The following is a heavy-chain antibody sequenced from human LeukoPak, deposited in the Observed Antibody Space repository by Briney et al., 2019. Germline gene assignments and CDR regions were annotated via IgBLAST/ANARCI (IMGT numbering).Heavy chain of an antibody. CDR3: AKDHVGFSSMLPAEYFQH. D-gene: IGHD6-13*01. CDR2: ISGSGDRT. Sequence: PGGSLRLSCAASGFTFSNFAMSWVSQTPGKGLEWVSAISGSGDRTYYPDSVKGRFTISRDNSRNTVYLHIASLRAEDTAVYFCAKDHVGFSSMLPAEYFQHWGQGTLVTVSS. V-gene: IGHV3-23*01. J-gene: IGHJ1*01. CDR1: GFTFSNFA.